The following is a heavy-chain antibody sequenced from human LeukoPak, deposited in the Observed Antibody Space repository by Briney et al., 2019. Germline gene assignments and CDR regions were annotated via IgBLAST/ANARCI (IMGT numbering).Heavy chain of an antibody. CDR2: ISSSSSTI. Sequence: TGGSLRLSCAASGFTFSSYSMNWVRQAPGKGLEWVSYISSSSSTIYYADSVKGRFTISRDNAKNSLYLQMNSLRAEDTAVYYCARDSLDSYGSVWGQGTLVTVSS. CDR3: ARDSLDSYGSV. V-gene: IGHV3-48*01. CDR1: GFTFSSYS. D-gene: IGHD5-18*01. J-gene: IGHJ4*02.